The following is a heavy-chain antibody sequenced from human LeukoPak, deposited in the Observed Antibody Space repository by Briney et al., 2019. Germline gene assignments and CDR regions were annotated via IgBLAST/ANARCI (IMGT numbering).Heavy chain of an antibody. CDR1: GYAFTSYD. J-gene: IGHJ5*02. CDR3: ARVSVPWAEFYGFTVTTTPGGFDP. CDR2: MNPNSGNT. D-gene: IGHD4-17*01. V-gene: IGHV1-8*01. Sequence: ASVKVSCKASGYAFTSYDINWVRQATGQGLEWMGWMNPNSGNTGHAQKFQGRVTMTRNTSISTAYMELSSLRSEDTAVYYCARVSVPWAEFYGFTVTTTPGGFDPWGQGTLVTISS.